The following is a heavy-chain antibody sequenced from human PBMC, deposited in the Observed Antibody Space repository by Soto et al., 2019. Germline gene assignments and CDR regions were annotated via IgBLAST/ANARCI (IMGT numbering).Heavy chain of an antibody. J-gene: IGHJ4*02. Sequence: QVQLQQWGAGLLKPSETLSLTCAVYGGSFSGYFWSWIRQPPGKGLEWIGEINDSGSINYNPSLKSRVTRSVDISKNQFSLRLNSMTAADTAVYYCARGLYTNSPRYWGQGTLVTVSS. CDR1: GGSFSGYF. D-gene: IGHD3-16*01. CDR3: ARGLYTNSPRY. V-gene: IGHV4-34*01. CDR2: INDSGSI.